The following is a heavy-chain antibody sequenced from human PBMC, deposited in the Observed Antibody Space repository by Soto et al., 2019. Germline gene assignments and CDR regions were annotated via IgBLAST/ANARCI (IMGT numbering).Heavy chain of an antibody. Sequence: SGPTLVNPTQTLTLTCTFSGVSLSTSGLGVGWIRQPPRKTLEWLALIYWDDDKRYSPSLRSRLTITKDTSKNQVVLTMTNMDPVDTATYYCAHRGYTSNWLHWGQGTLVTVSS. CDR1: GVSLSTSGLG. D-gene: IGHD6-13*01. CDR2: IYWDDDK. V-gene: IGHV2-5*02. J-gene: IGHJ4*02. CDR3: AHRGYTSNWLH.